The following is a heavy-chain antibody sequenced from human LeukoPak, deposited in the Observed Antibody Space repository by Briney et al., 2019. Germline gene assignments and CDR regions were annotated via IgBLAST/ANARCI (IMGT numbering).Heavy chain of an antibody. V-gene: IGHV4-38-2*02. J-gene: IGHJ4*02. D-gene: IGHD4-17*01. CDR1: GYSISSGYY. Sequence: SETLSLTCTVSGYSISSGYYWSWIRQPPGKGLEWIGSIYHSGSTYYNPSLKSRVTISVDTSKNQFSLKLSSVTAADTAVYYCASSHDYGDYVADYWGQGTLVTVSS. CDR3: ASSHDYGDYVADY. CDR2: IYHSGST.